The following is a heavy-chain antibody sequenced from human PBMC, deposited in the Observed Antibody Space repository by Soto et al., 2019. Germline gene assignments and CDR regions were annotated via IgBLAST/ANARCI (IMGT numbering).Heavy chain of an antibody. CDR1: GGSISSSSYY. CDR3: ARLEAYYYYYMDV. J-gene: IGHJ6*03. CDR2: IYYSGST. Sequence: SETLSLTCTVSGGSISSSSYYWGWIRQPPGKGLEWIGSIYYSGSTCYNPSLKSRVTISVDTSKNQFSLKLSSVTAADTAVYYCARLEAYYYYYMDVWGKGTTVTVSS. V-gene: IGHV4-39*01.